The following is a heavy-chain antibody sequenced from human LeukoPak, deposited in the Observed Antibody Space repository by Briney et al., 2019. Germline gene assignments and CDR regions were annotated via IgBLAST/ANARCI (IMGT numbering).Heavy chain of an antibody. D-gene: IGHD2-2*01. V-gene: IGHV4-59*01. CDR3: ARDVVFGYQLRYGGWFDP. CDR2: IYTSGST. CDR1: GGSISSYS. J-gene: IGHJ5*02. Sequence: SETLSLTCSVSGGSISSYSWGWIRQPPGKGLEWIAYIYTSGSTNYNPSLKSRVTISVDTSKNQFSLKLSSVTAADTAVYYCARDVVFGYQLRYGGWFDPWGQGTLVTVSS.